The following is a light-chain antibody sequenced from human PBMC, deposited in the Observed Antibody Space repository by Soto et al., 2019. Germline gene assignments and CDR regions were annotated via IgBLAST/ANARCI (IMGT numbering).Light chain of an antibody. CDR1: QDISNY. V-gene: IGKV1-33*01. Sequence: DIQMTQSPSSLSASVGDRVTITCQASQDISNYLNWYQHKPGKAPKLLIYDASNLGTGVPSRFSGSGSGTDFTFAISSLQPDDIATYYCQQYDNLPPYTFGQGTKLEIK. CDR2: DAS. J-gene: IGKJ2*01. CDR3: QQYDNLPPYT.